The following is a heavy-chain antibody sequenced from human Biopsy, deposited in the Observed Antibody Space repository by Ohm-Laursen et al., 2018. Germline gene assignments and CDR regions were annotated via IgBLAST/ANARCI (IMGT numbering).Heavy chain of an antibody. CDR2: MTPKTGKT. CDR1: GCTFTDYD. V-gene: IGHV1-8*01. D-gene: IGHD5-12*01. J-gene: IGHJ4*02. CDR3: ARGGYDYDY. Sequence: GASVKVSCKASGCTFTDYDIHWVRQATGQGLEWVGWMTPKTGKTGYTQKLQGRLTMTRDTSTSTAYMELSSLRSEDTAIYYCARGGYDYDYWGQGTLVTVSS.